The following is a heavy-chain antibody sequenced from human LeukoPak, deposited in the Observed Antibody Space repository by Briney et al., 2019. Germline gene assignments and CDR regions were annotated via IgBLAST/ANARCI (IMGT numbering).Heavy chain of an antibody. D-gene: IGHD5-18*01. CDR3: ARSADGYTCGHFDF. J-gene: IGHJ4*02. V-gene: IGHV1-2*02. CDR2: INPNTGDT. Sequence: WINPNTGDTNYAQNFQGRVTMNRDTSISTAYMELSSLRSDDTAVYYCARSADGYTCGHFDFWGQGTLVTVSS.